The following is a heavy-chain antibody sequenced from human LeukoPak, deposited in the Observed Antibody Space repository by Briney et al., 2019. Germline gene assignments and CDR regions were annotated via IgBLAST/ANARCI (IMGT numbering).Heavy chain of an antibody. Sequence: GGSLRLSCAASGFTFSSYGMHSVRQAPGKGLEGVAVIWYDGSNKYYADSVKGRFTISRDNSKNTLYLQMNSLRAEDTAVYYCARGENVDYWGQGTLVTVSS. V-gene: IGHV3-33*01. CDR1: GFTFSSYG. CDR2: IWYDGSNK. CDR3: ARGENVDY. J-gene: IGHJ4*02.